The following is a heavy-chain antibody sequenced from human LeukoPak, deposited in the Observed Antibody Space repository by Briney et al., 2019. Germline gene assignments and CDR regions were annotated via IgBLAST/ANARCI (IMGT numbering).Heavy chain of an antibody. V-gene: IGHV3-21*01. CDR3: ARSLLWFGEPGDAFDI. CDR2: ISSSSSYI. D-gene: IGHD3-10*01. Sequence: GGSLRLSCAASGFTFSSYSMNWVRQAPGKGLEWVSSISSSSSYIYYADSVKSRFTISRDNAKNSLYLQMNSLRAEDTAVYYCARSLLWFGEPGDAFDIWGQGTMVTVSS. CDR1: GFTFSSYS. J-gene: IGHJ3*02.